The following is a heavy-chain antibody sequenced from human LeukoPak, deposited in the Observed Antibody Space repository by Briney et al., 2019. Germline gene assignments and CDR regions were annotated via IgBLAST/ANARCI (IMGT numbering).Heavy chain of an antibody. CDR3: ARDRGYYDY. V-gene: IGHV3-23*01. D-gene: IGHD3-10*01. J-gene: IGHJ4*02. CDR2: ISGSGGST. Sequence: GGSLRLSCAASGFTFSSYAMSWVRQAPGKGLEWVSAISGSGGSTYYADSVKGRFTISRDNAKNSLYLQMNSLRAEDTAVYYCARDRGYYDYWGQGTLVTVSS. CDR1: GFTFSSYA.